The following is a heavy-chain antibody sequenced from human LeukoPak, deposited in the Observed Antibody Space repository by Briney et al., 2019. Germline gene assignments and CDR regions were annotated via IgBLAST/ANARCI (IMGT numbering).Heavy chain of an antibody. CDR1: GFNSEDHA. Sequence: GGSLRLSCVVSGFNSEDHAMHWVRQAPGKGLEWVSGIYWSSSGTGYADSVKGRFTVSRDSAKNLLYLQMNSLRAEDTAVYYCARGGTDRYYYGVDVWGQGTTVTVSS. D-gene: IGHD1-1*01. V-gene: IGHV3-9*02. CDR3: ARGGTDRYYYGVDV. CDR2: IYWSSSGT. J-gene: IGHJ6*02.